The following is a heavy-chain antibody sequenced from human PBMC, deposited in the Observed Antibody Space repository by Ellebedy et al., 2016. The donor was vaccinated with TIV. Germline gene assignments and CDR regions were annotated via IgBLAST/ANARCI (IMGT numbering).Heavy chain of an antibody. CDR3: ARTYHWNERTGLDV. J-gene: IGHJ6*02. D-gene: IGHD1-1*01. CDR1: GYTFSNYG. Sequence: AASVKVSCKASGYTFSNYGISWVRQAPGQGLEWMGIINPNGGSTNYAQKFQGRVTMTSDTSTSTVYMELSSLRSEDTAVYYCARTYHWNERTGLDVWGQGTTVTVSS. V-gene: IGHV1-46*01. CDR2: INPNGGST.